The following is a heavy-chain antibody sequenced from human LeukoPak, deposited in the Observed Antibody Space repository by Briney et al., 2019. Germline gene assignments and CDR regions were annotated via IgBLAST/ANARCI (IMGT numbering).Heavy chain of an antibody. J-gene: IGHJ6*02. CDR2: IIPIFGTA. CDR1: GGTFSSYA. CDR3: ARGVPYYYYYGMDV. Sequence: SVKVSCKASGGTFSSYAISWVRQAPGQGLEWMGGIIPIFGTANYALKFQGRVTITADESTSTAYMELSSLRSEDTAVYYCARGVPYYYYYGMDVWGQGTTVTVSS. V-gene: IGHV1-69*13.